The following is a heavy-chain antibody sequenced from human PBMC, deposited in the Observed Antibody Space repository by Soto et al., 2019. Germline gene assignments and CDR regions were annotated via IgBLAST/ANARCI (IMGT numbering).Heavy chain of an antibody. Sequence: PGGSLRLSCAASGFTLSSYSMNWVRQAPGKGLEWVSSISSSSYIYYADSVKGRFTISGDNAKNSLYLQMNSLRAEDTAVYYCAIGAGPLRFDPWGQGTMVTVYS. V-gene: IGHV3-21*01. D-gene: IGHD6-13*01. CDR2: ISSSSYI. J-gene: IGHJ5*02. CDR1: GFTLSSYS. CDR3: AIGAGPLRFDP.